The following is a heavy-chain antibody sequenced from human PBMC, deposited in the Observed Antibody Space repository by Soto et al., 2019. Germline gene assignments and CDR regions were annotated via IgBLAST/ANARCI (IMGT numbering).Heavy chain of an antibody. CDR1: GGTFGSNA. Sequence: QVQLVQSETEVRKPGSSVKVSCRASGGTFGSNAISWVRQAPGQGLEWMGNIIPIFGTTKSSQNFQGRVTITADESTNKAYMELSSLRSEDTAIYFCAREGYTFGPGAVSGAFDIWGQGKMVTVSS. J-gene: IGHJ3*02. V-gene: IGHV1-69*15. D-gene: IGHD1-1*01. CDR3: AREGYTFGPGAVSGAFDI. CDR2: IIPIFGTT.